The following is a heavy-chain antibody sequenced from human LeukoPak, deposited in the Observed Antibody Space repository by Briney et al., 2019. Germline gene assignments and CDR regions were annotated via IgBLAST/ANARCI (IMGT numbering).Heavy chain of an antibody. CDR1: GFTFTRYW. V-gene: IGHV3-7*04. CDR3: VGGIVATTTGFDY. J-gene: IGHJ4*02. Sequence: GGSLRLSCAASGFTFTRYWMSWVRQAPGKGLEWVANINQNGGEKYYVDSVKGRFTISRDNAKNSLYLQMNSLRAEDTAVYYCVGGIVATTTGFDYWGQGTLVTVSS. CDR2: INQNGGEK. D-gene: IGHD5-12*01.